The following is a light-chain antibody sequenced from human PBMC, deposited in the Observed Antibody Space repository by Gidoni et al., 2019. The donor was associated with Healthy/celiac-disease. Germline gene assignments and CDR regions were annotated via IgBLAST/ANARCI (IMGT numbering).Light chain of an antibody. CDR1: SSDVGGYNY. V-gene: IGLV2-14*03. J-gene: IGLJ1*01. CDR2: DVS. CDR3: SSYTSSSTLGV. Sequence: SALTQPASVSWSPGQSITISCTGTSSDVGGYNYVSWYQQHPGKAPKLMIYDVSNRPSGVSNRCSGSKSGNTASLTISGLQTEDEADYYCSSYTSSSTLGVFGTGTKVTVL.